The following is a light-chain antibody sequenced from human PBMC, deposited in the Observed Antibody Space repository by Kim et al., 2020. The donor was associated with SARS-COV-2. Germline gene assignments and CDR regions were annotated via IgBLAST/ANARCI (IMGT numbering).Light chain of an antibody. CDR2: KAS. J-gene: IGKJ1*01. CDR3: QQYNSDLAT. Sequence: ASIGDRVTITCRASQSIKSCLAWYQQKPGKAPKLLIYKASNLESGVPSRFSGSGSGTEFTLTISSLQPDDSATYYCQQYNSDLATFGQGTKVDIK. CDR1: QSIKSC. V-gene: IGKV1-5*03.